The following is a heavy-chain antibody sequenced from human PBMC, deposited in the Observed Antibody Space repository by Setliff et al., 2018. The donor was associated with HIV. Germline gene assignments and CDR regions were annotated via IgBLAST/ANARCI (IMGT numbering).Heavy chain of an antibody. V-gene: IGHV4-28*01. D-gene: IGHD3-10*01. CDR1: GYSVSSSYW. CDR2: IYKGGST. CDR3: ARSALWFGEADWYFDL. Sequence: SETLSLTCAVSGYSVSSSYWWGWIRRPPGKGLEWIGWIGYIYKGGSTYYNPSLKSRVTMSVDTSKNHFSLKLRSVTAVDTAVYYCARSALWFGEADWYFDLWGRGALVTVSS. J-gene: IGHJ2*01.